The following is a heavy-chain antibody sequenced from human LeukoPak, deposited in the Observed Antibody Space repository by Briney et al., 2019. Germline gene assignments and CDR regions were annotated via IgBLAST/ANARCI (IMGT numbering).Heavy chain of an antibody. J-gene: IGHJ4*02. V-gene: IGHV1-3*01. Sequence: ASVKVSCKASGYTFSHYAMHWERQAPGQRLEWMGWINAGNGDTKYSLKFQGRVTITRDTSASTAYMELSSLRSEDTAVYYCARVYYYGSGNIREIGYWGQGTLVTVSS. D-gene: IGHD3-10*01. CDR3: ARVYYYGSGNIREIGY. CDR2: INAGNGDT. CDR1: GYTFSHYA.